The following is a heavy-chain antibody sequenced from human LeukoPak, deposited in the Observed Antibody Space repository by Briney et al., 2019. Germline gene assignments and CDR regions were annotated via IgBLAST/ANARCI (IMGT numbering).Heavy chain of an antibody. D-gene: IGHD6-13*01. CDR2: ISGSGGST. CDR1: GFTFSSYA. CDR3: AKDPSSSWFGDYFDY. J-gene: IGHJ4*02. V-gene: IGHV3-23*01. Sequence: GGSLRLSCAASGFTFSSYAMSWVRQAPGKGLEWVSAISGSGGSTYYADSVKGRFTISRDNSKNTLYLQMNSLRAEDTAVYYCAKDPSSSWFGDYFDYWGQGTLVTVSS.